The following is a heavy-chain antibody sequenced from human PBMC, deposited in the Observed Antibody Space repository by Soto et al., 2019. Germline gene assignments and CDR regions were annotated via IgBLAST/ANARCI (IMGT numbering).Heavy chain of an antibody. V-gene: IGHV1-3*01. CDR1: GYTFTSYA. D-gene: IGHD6-13*01. Sequence: ASVKVSCKASGYTFTSYAMHWVRQAPGQRLEWMGWINAGNGNTKYSQKFQGRVTITRDTSASTAYMELSSLRSEDTAVYYCARERGHMAAAGTLAYYYGMDVWGQGTTVTVSS. CDR2: INAGNGNT. CDR3: ARERGHMAAAGTLAYYYGMDV. J-gene: IGHJ6*02.